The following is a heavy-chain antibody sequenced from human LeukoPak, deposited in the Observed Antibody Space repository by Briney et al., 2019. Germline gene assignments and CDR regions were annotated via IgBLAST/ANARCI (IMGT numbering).Heavy chain of an antibody. CDR2: INHSGST. J-gene: IGHJ4*02. V-gene: IGHV4-34*01. D-gene: IGHD3-22*01. CDR1: GGPFSGYY. Sequence: SETLSLTCAVYGGPFSGYYWSWIRQPPGKGLEWIGEINHSGSTNYNPSLKSRVTISVDTSKNQFSLKLSSVTAADTAVYYCAGYDSSGSVFDYWGQGTLVTVSS. CDR3: AGYDSSGSVFDY.